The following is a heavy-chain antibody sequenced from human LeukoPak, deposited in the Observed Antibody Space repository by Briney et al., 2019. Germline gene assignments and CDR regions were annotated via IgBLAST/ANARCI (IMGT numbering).Heavy chain of an antibody. CDR2: IYSGGST. CDR1: GFTVSSNY. D-gene: IGHD3-16*01. Sequence: PGGSLRLSCAASGFTVSSNYMSWVRQAPGKGLEWVSVIYSGGSTYYADSVKGRFTISRDNSKNTVDLQMDSLRVEDTAVYYCTRGSYYDYIWGSIYFNDWGQGTLVTVSS. CDR3: TRGSYYDYIWGSIYFND. J-gene: IGHJ4*02. V-gene: IGHV3-66*01.